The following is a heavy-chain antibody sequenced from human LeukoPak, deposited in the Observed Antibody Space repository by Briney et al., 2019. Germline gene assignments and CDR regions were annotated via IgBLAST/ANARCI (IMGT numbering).Heavy chain of an antibody. J-gene: IGHJ4*02. CDR2: ISSSRSSI. CDR1: GFTFSTYN. D-gene: IGHD3-22*01. V-gene: IGHV3-21*01. CDR3: ARAPEGDSSGYYYPYYFDY. Sequence: GGSLRLSCAASGFTFSTYNMNWVRQAPGKGLEWVSSISSSRSSIYYSDSVKGRFTISRDNAKNSLYLQMNSLRAEDTAVYYCARAPEGDSSGYYYPYYFDYWGQGTLVTVSS.